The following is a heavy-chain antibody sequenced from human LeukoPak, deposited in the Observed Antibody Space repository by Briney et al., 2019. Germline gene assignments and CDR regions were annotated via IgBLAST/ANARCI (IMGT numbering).Heavy chain of an antibody. J-gene: IGHJ4*02. CDR3: ARERATSRRRYFDY. V-gene: IGHV1-8*03. CDR2: MNPKSGDT. Sequence: ASVKVSCKASGYIFIDYEINWVRQATGQGLEWMGWMNPKSGDTGYEQKFQGRVTITRDSSISTVYMELSSLRSEDTAVYYCARERATSRRRYFDYWGQGTLVTVSS. CDR1: GYIFIDYE. D-gene: IGHD5-12*01.